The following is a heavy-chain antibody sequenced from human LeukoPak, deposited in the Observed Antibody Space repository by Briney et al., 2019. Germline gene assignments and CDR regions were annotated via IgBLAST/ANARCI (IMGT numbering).Heavy chain of an antibody. CDR2: IIPIFGTA. V-gene: IGHV1-69*06. CDR1: GGTFSSYA. Sequence: GASVKVSCKASGGTFSSYAISWVRQAPGQGLEWMGGIIPIFGTANYAQKFQGRVTITADKSTSTAYMELSSLRSEDTAVYYYARDGAVVPDGPWTSHYNWGQGTLVTVSS. D-gene: IGHD2-2*01. J-gene: IGHJ4*02. CDR3: ARDGAVVPDGPWTSHYN.